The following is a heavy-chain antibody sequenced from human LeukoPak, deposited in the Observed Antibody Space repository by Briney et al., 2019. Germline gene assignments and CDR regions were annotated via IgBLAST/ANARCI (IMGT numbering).Heavy chain of an antibody. CDR2: ISYDGEDE. CDR3: ARIAAPGSGPFDY. Sequence: GRSLRLSCAGSAFTFNSFAMHWVRVAPGKGLEWVAAISYDGEDEFYADSVRGRFTISRDNSKSTLHLQMDSLRAEDTAVYYCARIAAPGSGPFDYWGQGTLVIVSS. CDR1: AFTFNSFA. V-gene: IGHV3-30*08. J-gene: IGHJ4*02. D-gene: IGHD6-13*01.